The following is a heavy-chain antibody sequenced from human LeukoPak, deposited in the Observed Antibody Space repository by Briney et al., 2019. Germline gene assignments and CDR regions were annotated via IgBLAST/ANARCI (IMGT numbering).Heavy chain of an antibody. CDR1: GFTFSSYA. Sequence: HPGGSLRLSCAASGFTFSSYAMSWVRQAPGKGLEWVSGISGSDGSTYYADSVKGRFTISRDNSKNTLYLQMNSLRAEDTAVYYCAITPHRSHINPYDYWGQGTLVTVSS. CDR3: AITPHRSHINPYDY. CDR2: ISGSDGST. J-gene: IGHJ4*02. V-gene: IGHV3-23*01. D-gene: IGHD2-21*01.